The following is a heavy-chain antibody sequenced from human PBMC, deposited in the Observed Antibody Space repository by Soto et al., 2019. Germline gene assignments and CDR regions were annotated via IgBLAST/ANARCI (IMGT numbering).Heavy chain of an antibody. CDR3: ARQDIVTAPGPAVYFDS. CDR2: IYHSGST. Sequence: VSRKCVDSGGCISISNWWSWVRQPPGKGLEWIGEIYHSGSTNYDPSFQGQVTISADNSINTAYLQWSSLKASDTAIYFCARQDIVTAPGPAVYFDSWGQGTPVTVSS. D-gene: IGHD2-15*01. J-gene: IGHJ4*02. CDR1: GGCISISNW. V-gene: IGHV4-4*01.